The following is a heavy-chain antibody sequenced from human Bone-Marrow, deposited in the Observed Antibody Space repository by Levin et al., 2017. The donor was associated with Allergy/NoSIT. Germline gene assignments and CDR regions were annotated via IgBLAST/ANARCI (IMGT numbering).Heavy chain of an antibody. CDR1: GFNFTNAW. V-gene: IGHV3-15*01. Sequence: GESLKISCAASGFNFTNAWMSWVRQAPGKGLEWVGRIKSRNDGGTTDYAAPVKGRFIIAKDVSKNTLYLQMNSLKTQDTAVYYCSTEGGHCSGGSCYLLPFYYGMDVWGQGTTVTVSS. J-gene: IGHJ6*02. CDR3: STEGGHCSGGSCYLLPFYYGMDV. D-gene: IGHD2-15*01. CDR2: IKSRNDGGTT.